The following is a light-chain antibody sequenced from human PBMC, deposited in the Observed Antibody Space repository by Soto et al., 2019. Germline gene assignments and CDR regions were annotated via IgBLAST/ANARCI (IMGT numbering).Light chain of an antibody. CDR1: QSVRIK. V-gene: IGKV3-15*01. J-gene: IGKJ5*01. CDR2: DAS. CDR3: QQYNNWPPVT. Sequence: EIVLSQSPGTLSLSPGERATLSCRASQSVRIKLAWYQQKPGQAPRLLIYDASTRATDIPARFSGSGSGTEFTLTISSLQSEDSAVYYCQQYNNWPPVTFGQGTRLEI.